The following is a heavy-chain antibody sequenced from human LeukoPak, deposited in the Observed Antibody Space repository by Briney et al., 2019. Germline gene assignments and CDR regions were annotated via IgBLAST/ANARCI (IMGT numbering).Heavy chain of an antibody. V-gene: IGHV3-7*01. CDR1: GFSFSTYW. CDR2: IEPAGSET. CDR3: GRFGDEAAVDY. J-gene: IGHJ4*02. D-gene: IGHD3-10*01. Sequence: GGSLRLSCAASGFSFSTYWMTWGRQAAGKGLEWVANIEPAGSETYYVDPVKGRFTISRDNAKNLLYLQMNSLRAEDTAVYYCGRFGDEAAVDYWGQGTLVTVSS.